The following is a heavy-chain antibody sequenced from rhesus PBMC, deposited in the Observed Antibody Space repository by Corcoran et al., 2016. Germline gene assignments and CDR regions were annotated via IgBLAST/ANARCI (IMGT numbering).Heavy chain of an antibody. Sequence: QVKLEQWGEGLVKSSETLSLTCAVYGGSISGYSYWSGIRQAPGKGLEWSGNIDGNSATTNYHPTRQNRVPISKDTSKDQFTLKLNAVTAADTAVYFCARAPYSNYGLSAFDFWSQGPRVTVSS. CDR1: GGSISGYSY. CDR3: ARAPYSNYGLSAFDF. CDR2: IDGNSATT. V-gene: IGHV4-73*01. J-gene: IGHJ3*01. D-gene: IGHD4-23*01.